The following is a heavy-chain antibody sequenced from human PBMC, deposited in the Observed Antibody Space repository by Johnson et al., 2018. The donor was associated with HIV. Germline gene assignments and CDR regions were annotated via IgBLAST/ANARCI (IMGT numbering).Heavy chain of an antibody. D-gene: IGHD2-15*01. CDR2: ISYDGSNN. CDR3: ARDRFYCSGGSCYHSGAFDI. J-gene: IGHJ3*02. Sequence: QVQLVESGGGVVQPGRSLRLSCAASGFTFSSYAMHWVRQAPGKGLEWVAVISYDGSNNYYADSVKGRFTISSDNSKNTLYLQMTSLRAEDTAVYYCARDRFYCSGGSCYHSGAFDIWGQGTMVTVSS. CDR1: GFTFSSYA. V-gene: IGHV3-30-3*01.